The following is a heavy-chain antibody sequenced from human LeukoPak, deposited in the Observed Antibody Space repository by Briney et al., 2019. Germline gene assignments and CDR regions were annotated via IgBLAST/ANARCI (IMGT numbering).Heavy chain of an antibody. CDR2: IKSDGITI. CDR3: LRDLNWSLDQ. Sequence: GGSLRLSCAASGFTFSNYRMHWFRQAPGKGLVWVSRIKSDGITITYADSVKGRFTISRDNAKNTLYLQMNSLRAEDTAVYYCLRDLNWSLDQWGQGTLVTVSS. V-gene: IGHV3-74*01. CDR1: GFTFSNYR. D-gene: IGHD1-20*01. J-gene: IGHJ4*02.